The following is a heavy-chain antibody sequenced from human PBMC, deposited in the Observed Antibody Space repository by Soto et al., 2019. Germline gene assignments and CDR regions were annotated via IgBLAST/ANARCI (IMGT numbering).Heavy chain of an antibody. CDR3: ATLPDSSGPGLWFDP. Sequence: ASVKVSCKVSGYTLTELSMHWVRQAPGKGLEWMGGFDPEDGETIYAQKFQGRVTMTEDTSTDTAYMELSSLRSEDTAVYYCATLPDSSGPGLWFDPWGQGTMCTVSS. D-gene: IGHD3-22*01. CDR1: GYTLTELS. V-gene: IGHV1-24*01. CDR2: FDPEDGET. J-gene: IGHJ5*02.